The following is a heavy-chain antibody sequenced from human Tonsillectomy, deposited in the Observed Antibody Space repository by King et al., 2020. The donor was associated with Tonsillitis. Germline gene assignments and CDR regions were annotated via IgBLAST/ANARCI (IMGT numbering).Heavy chain of an antibody. CDR2: ISGSGGST. Sequence: VQLVESGGGLVQPGGSLRLYCAASGFTFSSYAMSWVRQAPGKGLEWVSAISGSGGSTYYADSVKGRFTISRDNSKNTLYLQMNSLRAEDTAVYYCAKAPKRIDYYDSSGYYPAEYFQHWGQGTLVTVSS. V-gene: IGHV3-23*04. CDR3: AKAPKRIDYYDSSGYYPAEYFQH. D-gene: IGHD3-22*01. CDR1: GFTFSSYA. J-gene: IGHJ1*01.